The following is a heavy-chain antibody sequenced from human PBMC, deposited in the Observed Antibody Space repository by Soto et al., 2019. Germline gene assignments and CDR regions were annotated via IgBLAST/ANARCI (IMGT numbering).Heavy chain of an antibody. CDR3: ASDLNSPGATVTPDLLNNWFDP. CDR1: GYTFTSYG. D-gene: IGHD4-17*01. V-gene: IGHV1-18*01. Sequence: GASVKVSCKASGYTFTSYGISWVRQAPGQGLEWMGWISAYNGNTNYAQKLQGRVTMTTDTSTSTAYMELRSLRSDDTAVYYCASDLNSPGATVTPDLLNNWFDPWGQGTLVTVSS. CDR2: ISAYNGNT. J-gene: IGHJ5*02.